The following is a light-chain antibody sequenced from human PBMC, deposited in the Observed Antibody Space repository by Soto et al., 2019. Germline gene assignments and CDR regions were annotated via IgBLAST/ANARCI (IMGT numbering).Light chain of an antibody. V-gene: IGKV3-11*01. CDR3: QQRSNWLT. J-gene: IGKJ4*01. CDR1: QSVSSN. CDR2: GAS. Sequence: EIVLTQSPGTLSLSPGERATLSCRASQSVSSNLAWYQQKPGQAPRLLIYGASTRATGIPARFSGSGSGTDFTLTISSLEPEDFAVYYCQQRSNWLTFGGGTKVDIK.